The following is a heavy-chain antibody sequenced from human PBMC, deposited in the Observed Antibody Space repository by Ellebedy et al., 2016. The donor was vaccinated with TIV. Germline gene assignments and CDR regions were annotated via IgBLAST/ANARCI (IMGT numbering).Heavy chain of an antibody. J-gene: IGHJ6*02. D-gene: IGHD3-9*01. V-gene: IGHV1-3*01. CDR2: INAGNGNT. CDR1: GYTFTSYA. CDR3: ARDTDILTGYGRPGYGMDV. Sequence: GGSLRLXCAASGYTFTSYAMHWVRQAPGQRLEWMGWINAGNGNTKYSQKFQGRVTITRDTSASTAYMELSSLRSEDTAVYYCARDTDILTGYGRPGYGMDVWGQGTTVTVSS.